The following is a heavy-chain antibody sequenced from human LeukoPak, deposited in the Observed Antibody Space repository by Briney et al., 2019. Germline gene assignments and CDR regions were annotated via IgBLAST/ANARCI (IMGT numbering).Heavy chain of an antibody. CDR2: ISGSGGST. CDR3: AKYRITMIVVGGAFDI. J-gene: IGHJ3*02. D-gene: IGHD3-22*01. Sequence: PGGSLRLSCAASGFTSSSYAMIWVRQAPGKGLECVSAISGSGGSTYYADSVKGRFTISRDNSKNTLYLQMNSLRAEDTAVYYCAKYRITMIVVGGAFDIWGQGTMVTVSS. CDR1: GFTSSSYA. V-gene: IGHV3-23*01.